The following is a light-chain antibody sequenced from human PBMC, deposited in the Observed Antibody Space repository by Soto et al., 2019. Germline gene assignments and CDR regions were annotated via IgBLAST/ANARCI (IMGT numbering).Light chain of an antibody. CDR1: QSVAKGY. J-gene: IGKJ4*01. CDR3: QQYAESPLT. V-gene: IGKV3-20*01. Sequence: ETVLTQSPGTVSLSPGESATLSCRSSQSVAKGYLAWVQHKPGKAPRLLIYDASSRATGVPERFSGSGSGTDFTLTVSRLEPEDFAVYYCQQYAESPLTFGGGTKVEIK. CDR2: DAS.